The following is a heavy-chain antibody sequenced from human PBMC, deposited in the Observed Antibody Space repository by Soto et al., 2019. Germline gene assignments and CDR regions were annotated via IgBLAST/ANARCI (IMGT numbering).Heavy chain of an antibody. V-gene: IGHV3-53*01. CDR2: IYGGGTT. Sequence: EVQLVESGGGLIQPGGSLRLSCAASGFAVSSKYMTWVRQAPGKGLEWVSVIYGGGTTYYADSVKGRFTISRDTSKNTLYLQMNSLRAEYTAVYDCVQTTGWPGFAFWGQGTLVTVSS. J-gene: IGHJ4*02. D-gene: IGHD6-19*01. CDR1: GFAVSSKY. CDR3: VQTTGWPGFAF.